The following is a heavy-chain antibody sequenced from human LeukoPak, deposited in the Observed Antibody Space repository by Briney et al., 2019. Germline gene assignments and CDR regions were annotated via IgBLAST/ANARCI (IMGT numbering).Heavy chain of an antibody. Sequence: SETLSLTCAVYGGSFSGYYWSSIRQPPGKGLEWIGYIYYSGSTNYNPSLKSRVTISVDTSKNQFSLKLSSVTAADTAVYYCAREWGDGSDAFDVWGQGTMVTVSS. CDR1: GGSFSGYY. D-gene: IGHD6-13*01. CDR2: IYYSGST. V-gene: IGHV4-59*01. J-gene: IGHJ3*01. CDR3: AREWGDGSDAFDV.